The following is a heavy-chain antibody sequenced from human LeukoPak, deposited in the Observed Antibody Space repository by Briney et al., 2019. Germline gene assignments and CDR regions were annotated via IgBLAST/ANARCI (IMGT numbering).Heavy chain of an antibody. CDR2: IYTSGST. Sequence: PSETLSLTCTVSGGSISSYYWSWIRQPAGKGLEWIGRIYTSGSTNYNPSLKSRVTMSVDTSKNQFSLKLSSVTAADTAVYYCASVILPQGGYCSSTSCLPNDAFDIWGQGTMVTVSS. J-gene: IGHJ3*02. V-gene: IGHV4-4*07. CDR1: GGSISSYY. CDR3: ASVILPQGGYCSSTSCLPNDAFDI. D-gene: IGHD2-2*01.